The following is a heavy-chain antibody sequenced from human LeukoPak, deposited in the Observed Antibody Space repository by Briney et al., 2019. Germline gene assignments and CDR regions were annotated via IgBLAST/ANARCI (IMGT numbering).Heavy chain of an antibody. CDR2: IYHGGST. CDR3: ASSLGDFWSGDPIDY. Sequence: SQTLSLTCTVSGGSISSGGYYWSWIRQPPGKGLEWIGYIYHGGSTYYNPSLKSRVTISVDRSKNQFSLKLSSVTAADTAVYYCASSLGDFWSGDPIDYWGQGTLVTVSS. D-gene: IGHD3-3*01. V-gene: IGHV4-30-2*01. J-gene: IGHJ4*02. CDR1: GGSISSGGYY.